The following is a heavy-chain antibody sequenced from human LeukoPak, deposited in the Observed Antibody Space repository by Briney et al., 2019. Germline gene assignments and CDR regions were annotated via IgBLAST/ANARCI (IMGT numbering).Heavy chain of an antibody. V-gene: IGHV1-69*05. CDR2: IIPIFGTA. D-gene: IGHD3-10*01. CDR1: GDTFSTYA. CDR3: AGNYYGSGSPHYYYGMDV. Sequence: GASVKVSCKASGDTFSTYAISWVRQAPGQGLEWMGGIIPIFGTANYAQKFQGRVTITTDESTSTAYMELSSLRSEDTAVYYCAGNYYGSGSPHYYYGMDVWGQGTTVTVSS. J-gene: IGHJ6*02.